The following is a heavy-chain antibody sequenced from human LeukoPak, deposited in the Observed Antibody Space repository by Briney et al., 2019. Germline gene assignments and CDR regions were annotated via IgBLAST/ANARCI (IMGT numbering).Heavy chain of an antibody. CDR2: IHYSGNS. V-gene: IGHV4-59*01. CDR1: GGSITSYY. J-gene: IGHJ5*01. D-gene: IGHD5-18*01. CDR3: AGDNYGTDS. Sequence: SETLSLTCTVSGGSITSYYWSWIRQPPGKGLQWIGYIHYSGNSSYNPSLKSRVTISIDTAKNQFSLKLTSVTAADTAVYYCAGDNYGTDSWGQGTLVTVSS.